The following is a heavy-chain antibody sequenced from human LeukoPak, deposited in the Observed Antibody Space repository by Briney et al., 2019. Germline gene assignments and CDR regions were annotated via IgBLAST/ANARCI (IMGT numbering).Heavy chain of an antibody. D-gene: IGHD2-2*01. Sequence: SETLSLTCTVSGGSISSYYWSWIRQPPGKGLEWIGYIYYSGSTNYNPSLKSRVTISVDTSKNQFSLKLSSVTAADTAVYYCARREYQLTDYYYYYYMDVWGKGTTVTVSS. V-gene: IGHV4-59*12. CDR2: IYYSGST. CDR3: ARREYQLTDYYYYYYMDV. J-gene: IGHJ6*03. CDR1: GGSISSYY.